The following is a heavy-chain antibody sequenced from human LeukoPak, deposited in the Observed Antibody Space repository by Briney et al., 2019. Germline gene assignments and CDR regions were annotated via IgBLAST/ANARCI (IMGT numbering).Heavy chain of an antibody. CDR1: GYTFTRFD. D-gene: IGHD6-19*01. J-gene: IGHJ4*02. CDR3: ARSPQWLVREFDY. CDR2: VNLKSGYT. V-gene: IGHV1-8*03. Sequence: ASVKVSCKASGYTFTRFDINWVRQATGQGLEWMGWVNLKSGYTGYAQKFQGRVTITRDTSISTAYMELSSLRSEDTAVYYCARSPQWLVREFDYWGQGTLVTVSS.